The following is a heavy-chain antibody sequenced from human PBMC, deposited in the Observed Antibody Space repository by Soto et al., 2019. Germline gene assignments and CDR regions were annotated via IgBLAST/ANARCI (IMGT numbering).Heavy chain of an antibody. Sequence: SETLSLTCTVSGGSISSSSYYWGWIRQPPGKGLEWIGSIYYSGSTYYNPSLKSRVTISVDTSKNQFSLNLSSVTAADTAVYYCARLNGGTAVAGITTFDYLAQGTLVT. CDR1: GGSISSSSYY. J-gene: IGHJ4*02. V-gene: IGHV4-39*01. D-gene: IGHD6-19*01. CDR2: IYYSGST. CDR3: ARLNGGTAVAGITTFDY.